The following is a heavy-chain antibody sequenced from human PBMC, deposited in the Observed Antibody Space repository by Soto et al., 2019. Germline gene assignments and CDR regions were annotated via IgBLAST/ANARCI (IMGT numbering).Heavy chain of an antibody. J-gene: IGHJ4*02. CDR2: IYWDDDT. V-gene: IGHV2-5*02. CDR3: AHDSSGLYGFDY. CDR1: GFSLNTRGVG. Sequence: SGPTLVNPTQTLTLTCTFSGFSLNTRGVGVGWIRQPPGEALQWLALIYWDDDTRYSPSLKSRLTIAKDTSKNQVVLTLTNMDPLDTATYYCAHDSSGLYGFDYWGQGSLVTVSS. D-gene: IGHD3-22*01.